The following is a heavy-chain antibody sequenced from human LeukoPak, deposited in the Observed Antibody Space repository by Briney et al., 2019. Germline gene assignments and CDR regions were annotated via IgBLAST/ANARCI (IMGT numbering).Heavy chain of an antibody. CDR1: GYTFTSYA. CDR2: INAGNGNT. CDR3: ARENIVVVVAAGRWFDP. D-gene: IGHD2-15*01. V-gene: IGHV1-3*01. J-gene: IGHJ5*02. Sequence: GASVKVSCKASGYTFTSYAMHWVRQVPGQRLEWMGWINAGNGNTKYSQKFQGRVTITRDTSASTAYMELSSLRSEDTAVYYCARENIVVVVAAGRWFDPWGQGTLVTVSS.